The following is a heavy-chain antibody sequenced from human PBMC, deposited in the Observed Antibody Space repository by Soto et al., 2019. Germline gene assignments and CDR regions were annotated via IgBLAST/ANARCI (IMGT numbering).Heavy chain of an antibody. CDR1: GFIFSNYW. D-gene: IGHD3-10*01. CDR3: VRGSHGDY. J-gene: IGHJ4*02. CDR2: IDHDGPT. V-gene: IGHV3-74*01. Sequence: EVQLVESGGGLVQPGGSLRLSCAGSGFIFSNYWMHWVRQAPGKGLEWVARIDHDGPTDYADSVRGRFTISRDNAENTLYLQMNSLRPKDTAVYYCVRGSHGDYWGQGTLVTVSS.